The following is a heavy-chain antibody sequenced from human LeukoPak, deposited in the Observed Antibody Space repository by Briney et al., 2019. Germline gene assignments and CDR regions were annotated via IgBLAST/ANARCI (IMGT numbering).Heavy chain of an antibody. D-gene: IGHD3-3*01. CDR3: ARVPLRFLEPFDN. J-gene: IGHJ4*02. CDR2: INHSGTT. Sequence: PSETLSLTCAVYGGSFKDNYWSWIRQPPGKGLEWIGEINHSGTTNYNPSLKSRVTMSLDTSKNQLSLKLNSVTAADTAVYHCARVPLRFLEPFDNWGQGTLVTVSS. V-gene: IGHV4-34*01. CDR1: GGSFKDNY.